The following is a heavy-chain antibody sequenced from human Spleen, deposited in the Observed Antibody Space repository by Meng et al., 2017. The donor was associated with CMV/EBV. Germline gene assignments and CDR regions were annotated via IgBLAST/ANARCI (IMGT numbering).Heavy chain of an antibody. J-gene: IGHJ4*02. CDR3: AKETGTTGY. D-gene: IGHD1-7*01. CDR2: ITSSSIYI. V-gene: IGHV3-21*01. Sequence: GESLKISCAASGFTFSSFRMNWVRQAPGKGLEWVSSITSSSIYIYYADSVKGRFTISRDNAKNSLYLQMNSLRAEDTAVYYCAKETGTTGYWGQGTLVTVSS. CDR1: GFTFSSFR.